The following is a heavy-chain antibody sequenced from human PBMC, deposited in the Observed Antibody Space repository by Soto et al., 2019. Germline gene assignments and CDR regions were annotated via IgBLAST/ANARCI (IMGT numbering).Heavy chain of an antibody. J-gene: IGHJ6*02. V-gene: IGHV4-59*01. CDR3: ARGGGTYYYGSGSSNYYYYYGMDV. CDR1: GGSISSYY. Sequence: SETLSLTCTVSGGSISSYYWSWIRQPPGKGLEWIGYIYYSGSTNYNPSLKSRVTISVDTSKNQFSLKLSSVTAADTAVYYCARGGGTYYYGSGSSNYYYYYGMDVWAKGPRSPSP. D-gene: IGHD3-10*01. CDR2: IYYSGST.